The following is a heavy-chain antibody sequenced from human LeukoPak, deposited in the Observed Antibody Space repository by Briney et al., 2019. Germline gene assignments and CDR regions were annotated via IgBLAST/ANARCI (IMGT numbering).Heavy chain of an antibody. CDR2: IRSKANSYAT. CDR3: TRHGGDAHYEYYMDV. J-gene: IGHJ6*03. CDR1: GFTFSGSA. D-gene: IGHD2-21*02. V-gene: IGHV3-73*01. Sequence: GGSLRLSCAASGFTFSGSAMRWVRQASGKGLEWVGCIRSKANSYATAYAASGKGRFNISRDDSKNTAYLQMNSLKTEHTAVYYCTRHGGDAHYEYYMDVWGKGTTVTVSS.